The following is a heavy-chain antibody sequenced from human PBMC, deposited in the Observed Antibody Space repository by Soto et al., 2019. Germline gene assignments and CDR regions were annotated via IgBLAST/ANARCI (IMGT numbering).Heavy chain of an antibody. CDR3: ARSDSSSWLDYYGMDV. CDR1: GYPFTGYY. Sequence: GASVKVSCKASGYPFTGYYIHWVRQAPGQGLEWMGWINPNSGGTNYAQKFQGWVTMTRDTSISTAYMELSRLRSDDTAVYYCARSDSSSWLDYYGMDVWGQGTTVTVSS. J-gene: IGHJ6*02. CDR2: INPNSGGT. D-gene: IGHD6-13*01. V-gene: IGHV1-2*04.